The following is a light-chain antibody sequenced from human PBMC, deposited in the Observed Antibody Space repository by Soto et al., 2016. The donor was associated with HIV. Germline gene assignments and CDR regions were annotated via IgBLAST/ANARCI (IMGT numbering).Light chain of an antibody. CDR1: KMGERY. V-gene: IGLV3-1*01. Sequence: SYEFTQSPSLYVFLGQTATITCSGEKMGERYVSWYQQRPGQSPLLLIYKDNKRPSEISERFSGSNSGNTATLTIRGTQAMDKADYYCQAWDTREFGGGTKLTVL. CDR2: KDN. J-gene: IGLJ2*01. CDR3: QAWDTRE.